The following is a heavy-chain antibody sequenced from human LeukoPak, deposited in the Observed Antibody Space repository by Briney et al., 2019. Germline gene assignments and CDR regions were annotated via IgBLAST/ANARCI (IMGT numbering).Heavy chain of an antibody. Sequence: SETLSLTCAVYGGSFSGYYWSWIRQPPGKGLEWIGEINHSGSTNYNPSLKSRVTISVDTSKNQFSLKLSSVTAADTAVYYCARGRPHFYDSSGYLVGQYYFDYWGQGTLVTVSS. CDR3: ARGRPHFYDSSGYLVGQYYFDY. CDR1: GGSFSGYY. D-gene: IGHD3-22*01. CDR2: INHSGST. V-gene: IGHV4-34*01. J-gene: IGHJ4*02.